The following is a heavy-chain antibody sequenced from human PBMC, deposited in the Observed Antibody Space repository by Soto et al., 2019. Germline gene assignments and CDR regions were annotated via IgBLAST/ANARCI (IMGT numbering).Heavy chain of an antibody. CDR3: ARLSTNYYDSSGYDY. D-gene: IGHD3-22*01. Sequence: SETLSLTCTVSGGSINSYYWSWIRQPPGKGLEWIGYIYYSGSTNYNPSLKSRVTLSVDTSKNQFSLKLRSVTGADTAVYYCARLSTNYYDSSGYDYWGQGTLVTVS. V-gene: IGHV4-59*01. J-gene: IGHJ4*02. CDR2: IYYSGST. CDR1: GGSINSYY.